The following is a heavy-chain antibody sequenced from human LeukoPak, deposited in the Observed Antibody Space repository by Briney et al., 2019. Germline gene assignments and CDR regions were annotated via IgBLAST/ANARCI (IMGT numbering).Heavy chain of an antibody. CDR3: AREDVDFWTDYPVYFDR. CDR2: IYYSGNT. D-gene: IGHD3/OR15-3a*01. V-gene: IGHV4-39*07. Sequence: SETLSLTRTVSGGSVSSSSYYWGWIRQPPGKGLEWIGSIYYSGNTYYNPSLKSRVTISVDTSKNQFSLRLSSVTTADTAVYYCAREDVDFWTDYPVYFDRWGQGALVTVSS. J-gene: IGHJ4*02. CDR1: GGSVSSSSYY.